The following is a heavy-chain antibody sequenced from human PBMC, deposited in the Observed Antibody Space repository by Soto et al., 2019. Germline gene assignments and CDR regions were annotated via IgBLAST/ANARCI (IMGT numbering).Heavy chain of an antibody. CDR2: IYSGGST. J-gene: IGHJ3*02. CDR3: VRVQYSGGYSHAFDI. CDR1: GFAVSSNF. V-gene: IGHV3-53*01. D-gene: IGHD1-26*01. Sequence: EVQLVESGGGLIQPGGSLRLSCAASGFAVSSNFMSWVRQAPGEGLEWVSVIYSGGSTFYADSVKGRFTISRDNSKNTLDLQINNLRAEDTAIYYCVRVQYSGGYSHAFDIWGQGTMVSVSS.